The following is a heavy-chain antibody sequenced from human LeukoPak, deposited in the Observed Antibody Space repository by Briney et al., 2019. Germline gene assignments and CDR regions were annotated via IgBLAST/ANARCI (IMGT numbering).Heavy chain of an antibody. CDR2: ISPNGDWT. D-gene: IGHD2-15*01. CDR3: AKMVGSKDPIEY. Sequence: GGSLRLSCVASGFSFSSYAMNWVRQTPGQRLERFSIISPNGDWTNYADSVKGRFTISIDSSKNTLYLQMNSLRAEDTAMYYCAKMVGSKDPIEYWGQGTLVTVSS. CDR1: GFSFSSYA. J-gene: IGHJ4*02. V-gene: IGHV3-23*01.